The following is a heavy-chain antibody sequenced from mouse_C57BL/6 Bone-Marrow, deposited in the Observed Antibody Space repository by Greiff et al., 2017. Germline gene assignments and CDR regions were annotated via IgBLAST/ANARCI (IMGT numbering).Heavy chain of an antibody. CDR1: GYTFTTYP. D-gene: IGHD3-2*02. Sequence: VKLQESGAELVKPGASVKMSCKASGYTFTTYPIEWMKQNHGKSLEWIGNFHPYNDDTKYNEKFKGKATLTVEKSSSTVYLELSRLTSDDSAVYYCARKSSGYDYFDYWGQGTTLTVSS. V-gene: IGHV1-47*01. CDR2: FHPYNDDT. J-gene: IGHJ2*01. CDR3: ARKSSGYDYFDY.